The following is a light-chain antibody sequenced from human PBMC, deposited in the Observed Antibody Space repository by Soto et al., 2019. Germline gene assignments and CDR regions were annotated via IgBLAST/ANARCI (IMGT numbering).Light chain of an antibody. CDR2: AAS. CDR3: QQSYSTPRT. J-gene: IGKJ1*01. Sequence: DIQMTQSPSSLSASVGDRVTITCRASQSISSYLNWYQQKPGKAPKLLLYAASSLQSGVPSRFSGSGSGTYFTLTISNLQPEDFATYDCQQSYSTPRTFGQRTKVEIK. V-gene: IGKV1-39*01. CDR1: QSISSY.